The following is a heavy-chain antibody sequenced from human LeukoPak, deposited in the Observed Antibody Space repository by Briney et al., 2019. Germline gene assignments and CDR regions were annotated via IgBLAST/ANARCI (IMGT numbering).Heavy chain of an antibody. CDR3: ARDIGDRYSSGWYGPYFDY. CDR2: IKQDGSEK. V-gene: IGHV3-7*01. CDR1: GFTFSSYW. J-gene: IGHJ4*02. Sequence: GGSLRLSCAASGFTFSSYWMSWVRQAPGKGLEWVANIKQDGSEKYYVDSVKGRFTISRDNAKNSLCLQMNSLRAEDTAVYYCARDIGDRYSSGWYGPYFDYWGQGTLVTVSS. D-gene: IGHD6-19*01.